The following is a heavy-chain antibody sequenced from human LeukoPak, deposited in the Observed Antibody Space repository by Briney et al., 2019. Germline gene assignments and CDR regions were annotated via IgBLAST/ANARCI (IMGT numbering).Heavy chain of an antibody. CDR2: IKRDGSMR. D-gene: IGHD2-2*01. CDR3: AIYLACGGTSCPPFDD. CDR1: GFDFSTYW. J-gene: IGHJ4*02. Sequence: GGSLRLFCAVSGFDFSTYWMTWVRQAPGKGLEWVANIKRDGSMRNYVASVRGRVTISRDNDNTSRLLQMSSLSAEDTGVYGRAIYLACGGTSCPPFDDWGQGTLVTVSS. V-gene: IGHV3-7*01.